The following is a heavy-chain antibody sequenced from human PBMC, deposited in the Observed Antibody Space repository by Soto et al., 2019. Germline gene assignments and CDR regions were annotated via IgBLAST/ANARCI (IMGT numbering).Heavy chain of an antibody. CDR2: ISGSGGST. Sequence: EVQLLESGGGLVQPGGSLRLSCAASGFTFSSYAMSWVRQAPGKGLEWVSAISGSGGSTYYADSVKGRFTISRDNSKNTLYLQMNSLRAEDTAVYYCAKSVHDYSYYDILTGYTYFDYWGQGTLVTVSS. CDR3: AKSVHDYSYYDILTGYTYFDY. D-gene: IGHD3-9*01. V-gene: IGHV3-23*01. CDR1: GFTFSSYA. J-gene: IGHJ4*02.